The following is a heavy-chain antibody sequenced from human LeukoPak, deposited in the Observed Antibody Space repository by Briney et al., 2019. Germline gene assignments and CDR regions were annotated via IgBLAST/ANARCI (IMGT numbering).Heavy chain of an antibody. J-gene: IGHJ4*02. CDR3: ARGQQLPRRSFDY. CDR2: IYYSGST. CDR1: VGSISSYY. Sequence: PSETLSLTCTVSVGSISSYYWSWIRQPPGKGLEWIGYIYYSGSTNYNPSLKSRVTISVDTSKNQFSLKLSSVTAADTAVYYCARGQQLPRRSFDYWGQGTLVTVSS. V-gene: IGHV4-59*01. D-gene: IGHD6-13*01.